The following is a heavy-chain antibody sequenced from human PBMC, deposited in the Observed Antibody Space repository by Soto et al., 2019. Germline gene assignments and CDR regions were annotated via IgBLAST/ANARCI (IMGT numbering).Heavy chain of an antibody. J-gene: IGHJ4*02. V-gene: IGHV1-24*01. CDR2: FDPEDGET. CDR1: GFTLAEIS. Sequence: GASAKVCWKVSGFTLAEISMHWVRQAPGKGLEWMGGFDPEDGETIYAQKFQGRVTMTEDTSTDTAYMELSSLRSEDTAVYYCATDFYENTDYWGQGTLVTVSS. CDR3: ATDFYENTDY. D-gene: IGHD5-12*01.